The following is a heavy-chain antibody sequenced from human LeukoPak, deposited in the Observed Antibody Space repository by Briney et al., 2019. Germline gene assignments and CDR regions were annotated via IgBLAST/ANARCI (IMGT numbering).Heavy chain of an antibody. CDR2: IIPILGIA. Sequence: GASVKVSCKASGGTFSSYTISWVRQAPGQGPEWMGRIIPILGIANYAQKFQGRVTINADKSTSTAYMELSRLRSEDTAVYYCARAVQPDFWSGYYENNWFDPWGQGTLVTVSS. CDR1: GGTFSSYT. D-gene: IGHD3-3*01. J-gene: IGHJ5*02. CDR3: ARAVQPDFWSGYYENNWFDP. V-gene: IGHV1-69*02.